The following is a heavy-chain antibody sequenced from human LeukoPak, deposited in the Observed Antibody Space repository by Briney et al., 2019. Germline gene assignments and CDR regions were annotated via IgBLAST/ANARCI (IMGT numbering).Heavy chain of an antibody. CDR2: INPSGGST. V-gene: IGHV1-46*01. CDR3: ARDRSVTTTDWYFDL. D-gene: IGHD4-17*01. J-gene: IGHJ2*01. CDR1: GYTFTSYY. Sequence: ASVKVSCKASGYTFTSYYMHWVRQAPGQGLEWMGIINPSGGSTSYAQKFQGRVTMTRDTSTSTVYMELSSLRSEDTAVYYCARDRSVTTTDWYFDLWGRGTLVTVSS.